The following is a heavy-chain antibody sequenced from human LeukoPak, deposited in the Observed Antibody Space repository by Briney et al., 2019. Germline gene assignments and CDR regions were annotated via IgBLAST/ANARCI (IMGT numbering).Heavy chain of an antibody. CDR3: ARDIVDGRNPGNRFDP. D-gene: IGHD2-15*01. J-gene: IGHJ5*02. V-gene: IGHV4-59*11. CDR2: ILYSGNT. CDR1: VGSPRIHI. Sequence: SETLSLTRTVSVGSPRIHIWCCISQPPGEGVERSGYILYSGNTNYSPSLKSRVTMSVDTSKNQFSLRLSSVTAADTAMYYCARDIVDGRNPGNRFDPWGQGTLVTVSS.